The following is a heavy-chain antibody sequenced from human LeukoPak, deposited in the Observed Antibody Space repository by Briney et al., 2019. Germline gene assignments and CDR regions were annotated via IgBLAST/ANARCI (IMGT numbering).Heavy chain of an antibody. CDR1: GFAFSSYW. CDR3: SSQPAVLDLDC. V-gene: IGHV3-7*01. J-gene: IGHJ4*02. Sequence: GGSLRLSCSASGFAFSSYWMTWVRQAPGKGLEWVANIKPDGSGKNYVDSVKGRFTISRDNAKNSLYLQMKGLRVEDTAVYYCSSQPAVLDLDCWGQGALVTVSS. CDR2: IKPDGSGK. D-gene: IGHD6-19*01.